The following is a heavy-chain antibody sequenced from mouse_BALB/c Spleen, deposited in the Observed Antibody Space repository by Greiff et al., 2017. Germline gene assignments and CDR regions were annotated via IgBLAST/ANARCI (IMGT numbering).Heavy chain of an antibody. CDR3: ARVRDYYGSSRYAMDY. Sequence: EVQVVESGGGLVRPGGSRKLSCEASGFTFSSFGMHWVRQAPAKGLEWVAYISSGSSTIYYSNTVKGRFTISRDNPKNTLFLQMTSLRSEDTAMYYCARVRDYYGSSRYAMDYWGQGTSVTVSS. CDR1: GFTFSSFG. V-gene: IGHV5-17*02. CDR2: ISSGSSTI. D-gene: IGHD1-1*01. J-gene: IGHJ4*01.